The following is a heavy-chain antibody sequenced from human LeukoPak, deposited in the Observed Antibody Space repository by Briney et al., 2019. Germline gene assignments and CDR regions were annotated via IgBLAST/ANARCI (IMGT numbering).Heavy chain of an antibody. Sequence: PSETLSLTCSVSSDSISIYYWSWIRQPPGKGLEWIGEINHSGSTNYNPSLKSRVTISVDTSKNQFSLKLSSVTAADTAVYYCARHFAGYYYDSSGYTTWGQGTLVTVSS. CDR3: ARHFAGYYYDSSGYTT. V-gene: IGHV4-34*01. J-gene: IGHJ5*02. D-gene: IGHD3-22*01. CDR2: INHSGST. CDR1: SDSISIYY.